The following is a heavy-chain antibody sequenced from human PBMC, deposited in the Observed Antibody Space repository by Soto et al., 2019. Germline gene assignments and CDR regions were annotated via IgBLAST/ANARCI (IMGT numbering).Heavy chain of an antibody. CDR2: IIPIFGTA. D-gene: IGHD6-19*01. Sequence: GASVKVSCKASGGTFSSYATSWVRQAPGQGLEWMGGIIPIFGTANYAQKFQGRVTITADESTTTAYMELSSLRSEDTAVYYCAGSIAVAGTPYFDYWGQGTLVTVSS. CDR3: AGSIAVAGTPYFDY. V-gene: IGHV1-69*13. J-gene: IGHJ4*02. CDR1: GGTFSSYA.